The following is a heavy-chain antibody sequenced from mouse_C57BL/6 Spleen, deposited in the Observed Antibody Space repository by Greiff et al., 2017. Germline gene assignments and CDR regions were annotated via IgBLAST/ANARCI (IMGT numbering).Heavy chain of an antibody. J-gene: IGHJ1*03. V-gene: IGHV1-82*01. Sequence: QVQLKESGPELVKPGASVKISCTASGYAFSSSWMNWVKQRPGKGLEWIGRIYPGDGDTDYYWKFKGKATLTADKSSSTAYMQLSSLTSEDSAVYFCARGNYDYDGYGDVWGTGTTLTVSS. D-gene: IGHD2-4*01. CDR2: IYPGDGDT. CDR3: ARGNYDYDGYGDV. CDR1: GYAFSSSW.